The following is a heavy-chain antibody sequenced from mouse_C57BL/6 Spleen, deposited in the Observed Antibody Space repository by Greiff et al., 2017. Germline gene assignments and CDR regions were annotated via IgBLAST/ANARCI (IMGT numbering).Heavy chain of an antibody. CDR2: IYWDDDK. J-gene: IGHJ4*01. CDR1: GFSLSTSGMG. D-gene: IGHD4-1*01. Sequence: VQLQESGPGILQSSQTLSLTCSFSGFSLSTSGMGVSWIRQPSGKGLEWLAHIYWDDDKRYNPSLKSRLTISKDPSRNQVFLTITSVDTADTATYYCARSPWGYAMDYWGQGTSVTVSS. V-gene: IGHV8-12*01. CDR3: ARSPWGYAMDY.